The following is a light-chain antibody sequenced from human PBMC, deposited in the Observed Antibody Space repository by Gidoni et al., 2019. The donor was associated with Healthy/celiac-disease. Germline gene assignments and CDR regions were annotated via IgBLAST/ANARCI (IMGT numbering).Light chain of an antibody. CDR2: GAS. CDR1: QSVSSSY. CDR3: QQYGSSPLT. Sequence: ELVLTQSPGPLSLSPGERATLSCRASQSVSSSYLAWYQQKPAQAPRLLIYGASNRATGIPDRFSGSGSGTDFTLTISKVDPEDFAVYYCQQYGSSPLTFGGGTKVEIK. J-gene: IGKJ4*01. V-gene: IGKV3-20*01.